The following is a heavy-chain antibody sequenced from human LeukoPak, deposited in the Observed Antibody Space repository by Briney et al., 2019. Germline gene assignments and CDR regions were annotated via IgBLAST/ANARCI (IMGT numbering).Heavy chain of an antibody. D-gene: IGHD6-13*01. J-gene: IGHJ5*02. Sequence: GGSLRLSCAASGFTFSSYAMSWVRQAPGKGLEWVSAISGSGGSTYYADSVKGRFTISRDNSKNTLYLQMNSLRAEDTAVYYCAKDPYSSSWYNWFDPWGQGTLATVSS. V-gene: IGHV3-23*01. CDR3: AKDPYSSSWYNWFDP. CDR1: GFTFSSYA. CDR2: ISGSGGST.